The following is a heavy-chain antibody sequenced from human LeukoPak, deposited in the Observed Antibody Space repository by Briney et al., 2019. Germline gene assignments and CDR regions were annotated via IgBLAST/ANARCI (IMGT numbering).Heavy chain of an antibody. CDR1: GGSISSGSYY. CDR3: ARAGPRTPGFDY. V-gene: IGHV4-61*02. CDR2: IYTSGST. Sequence: PSQTLSLTCTVSGGSISSGSYYWSWIRQPAGKGLEWIGRIYTSGSTNYNPSLKSRVTISVDTSKNQFSLKLSSVTAADTAVYYCARAGPRTPGFDYWGQGTLVTVSS. D-gene: IGHD2-15*01. J-gene: IGHJ4*02.